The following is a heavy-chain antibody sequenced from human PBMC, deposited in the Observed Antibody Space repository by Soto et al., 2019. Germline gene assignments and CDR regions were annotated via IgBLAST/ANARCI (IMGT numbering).Heavy chain of an antibody. Sequence: QVQLVQSGAEVKKPGASVKVSCKASGYTFTSYGITWVRQAPGQGLEWMGWISAYNGNTNYAQKLQGRVTITTDTSTSTAYMGLRTVSSDDTAVYYCARRHSCGWYGHFDYWGQGTLVTVSS. CDR2: ISAYNGNT. V-gene: IGHV1-18*01. CDR1: GYTFTSYG. D-gene: IGHD6-19*01. CDR3: ARRHSCGWYGHFDY. J-gene: IGHJ4*02.